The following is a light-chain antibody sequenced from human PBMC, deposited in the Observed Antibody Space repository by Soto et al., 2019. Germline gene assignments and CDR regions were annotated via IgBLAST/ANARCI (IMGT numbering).Light chain of an antibody. Sequence: QSALTQPASGSGCPGQSITISCTGTSSDFGSHNLVSWYQHEPGKAPKFLIYEVSKRPSGISTRFSGSKSGNTASLTISGLQADDEADYYCCSYAGSVLFGGGTKLTVL. CDR1: SSDFGSHNL. V-gene: IGLV2-23*02. J-gene: IGLJ2*01. CDR3: CSYAGSVL. CDR2: EVS.